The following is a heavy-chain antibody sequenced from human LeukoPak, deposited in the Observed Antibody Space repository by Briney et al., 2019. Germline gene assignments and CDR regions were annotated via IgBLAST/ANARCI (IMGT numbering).Heavy chain of an antibody. V-gene: IGHV3-23*01. CDR2: ISGSGGST. CDR1: GFTFSSYA. J-gene: IGHJ6*03. D-gene: IGHD4-23*01. Sequence: GGSLRLSCAASGFTFSSYAMSWVRQAPGKRLEWVSAISGSGGSTYYADSVKGRFTISRDNSKNTLYLQMNSLRAEDTAVYYCAKENGGYYLYYYYMDVWGKGTTVTVSS. CDR3: AKENGGYYLYYYYMDV.